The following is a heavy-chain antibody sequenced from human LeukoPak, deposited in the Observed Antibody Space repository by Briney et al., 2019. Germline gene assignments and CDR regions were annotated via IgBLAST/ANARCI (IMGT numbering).Heavy chain of an antibody. V-gene: IGHV3-21*01. Sequence: GGSLRLSCAASGFTFSSYSMNWVRQAPGKWLEWVSSISSSSSYIYYADSVKGRFTISRDNAKNSLYLQMNSLRAEDTAVYYCASGLYGDYGYYFDYWGQGTLVTVSS. CDR2: ISSSSSYI. CDR1: GFTFSSYS. D-gene: IGHD4-17*01. J-gene: IGHJ4*02. CDR3: ASGLYGDYGYYFDY.